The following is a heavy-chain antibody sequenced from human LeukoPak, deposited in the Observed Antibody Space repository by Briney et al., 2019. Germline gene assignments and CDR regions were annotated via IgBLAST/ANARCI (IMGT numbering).Heavy chain of an antibody. D-gene: IGHD2-2*01. Sequence: GGSLRLSCAASGFTFSNYWMSWVRQAPGKGLEWVANIKSDGSGKYYVDSVKGRFTISRDNAKNSLYLQMNSLRAEDTAVYYCAREHYQWNYYYGMDVWGQGTTVTVSS. CDR2: IKSDGSGK. J-gene: IGHJ6*02. V-gene: IGHV3-7*01. CDR3: AREHYQWNYYYGMDV. CDR1: GFTFSNYW.